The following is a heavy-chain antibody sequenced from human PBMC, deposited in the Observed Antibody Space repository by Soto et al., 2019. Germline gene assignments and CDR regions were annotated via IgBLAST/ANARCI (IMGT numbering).Heavy chain of an antibody. D-gene: IGHD6-13*01. Sequence: TSETLSLTCAVSSGSISSSNWWSWVRQPPGKGLEWIGEIYHSGSTNYNPSLKSRVTISVDKSKNQFSLKLSSVTAADTAVYYCARSPSSWYYFDYWGQGTLVTVSS. V-gene: IGHV4-4*02. CDR3: ARSPSSWYYFDY. CDR1: SGSISSSNW. CDR2: IYHSGST. J-gene: IGHJ4*02.